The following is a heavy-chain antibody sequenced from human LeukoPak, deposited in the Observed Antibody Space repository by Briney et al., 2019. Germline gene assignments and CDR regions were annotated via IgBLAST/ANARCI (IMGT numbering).Heavy chain of an antibody. Sequence: PGGSLRLSCAGSGFSFSSNVMSWVRQAPGKGLEWVSGVSGSGASTYYAKSVKGRFAISRDNSKNTLYLQMNSLRAEDTAVYYCARVDGDYEGFFDYWGQGTLVTVSS. J-gene: IGHJ4*02. CDR2: VSGSGAST. D-gene: IGHD4-17*01. V-gene: IGHV3-23*01. CDR1: GFSFSSNV. CDR3: ARVDGDYEGFFDY.